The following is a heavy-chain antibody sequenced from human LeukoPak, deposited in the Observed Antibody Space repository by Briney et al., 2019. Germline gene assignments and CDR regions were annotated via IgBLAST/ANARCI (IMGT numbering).Heavy chain of an antibody. CDR1: GFTFSSYA. J-gene: IGHJ4*02. Sequence: GGSLRLSCEASGFTFSSYAMHWVRQAPGKGLEWVAVISYDGSNKYYADSVKGRFTISRDNSKNTLYLQMNSLRAEDTAVYYCARASIVVVTAILSFDYWGQGTLVTVSS. CDR2: ISYDGSNK. V-gene: IGHV3-30-3*01. CDR3: ARASIVVVTAILSFDY. D-gene: IGHD2-21*02.